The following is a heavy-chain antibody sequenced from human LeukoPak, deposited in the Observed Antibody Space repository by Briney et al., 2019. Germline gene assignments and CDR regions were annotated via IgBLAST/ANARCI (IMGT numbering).Heavy chain of an antibody. J-gene: IGHJ4*02. CDR1: GFTFDDYA. V-gene: IGHV3-9*01. Sequence: GGSLRLSCAASGFTFDDYAMHWVRQAPGKGLEWVSGISWNSGSIGYADSVKGRFTISRDNAKNSLYLQMNSLRAEDTALYYCAKDSGMFGYDFWSGYPLFDYWGQGTLVTVPS. CDR2: ISWNSGSI. D-gene: IGHD3-3*01. CDR3: AKDSGMFGYDFWSGYPLFDY.